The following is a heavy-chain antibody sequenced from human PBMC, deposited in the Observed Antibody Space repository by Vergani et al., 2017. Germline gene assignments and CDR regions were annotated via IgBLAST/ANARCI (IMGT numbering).Heavy chain of an antibody. V-gene: IGHV1-69-2*01. CDR1: GYTFTDHY. CDR2: VDPEDGET. J-gene: IGHJ6*02. Sequence: EVQLVQSGAEVKKPGATMKISCKVSGYTFTDHYMHWVKQAPGKGLEWMGLVDPEDGETIYAEKFKGRVTIAADTSTDTAHLGLSSLRSEYTAVYYCATPQTVTTGGMEVWGQGTTVIVSS. D-gene: IGHD4-17*01. CDR3: ATPQTVTTGGMEV.